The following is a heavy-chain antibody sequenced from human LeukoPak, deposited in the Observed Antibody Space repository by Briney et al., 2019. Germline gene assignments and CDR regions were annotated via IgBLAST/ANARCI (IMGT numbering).Heavy chain of an antibody. CDR3: ARHRVSGSYYGWGDWFDP. Sequence: SETLSLTCSVSGGSISSSSYYWGWIRQPPGKGLEWIGSIYYSGSTYYNPSLKSRVTISVDTSKNQFSLKLSSVTAADAAVYYCARHRVSGSYYGWGDWFDPWGQGTLVTVSS. J-gene: IGHJ5*02. CDR1: GGSISSSSYY. V-gene: IGHV4-39*01. CDR2: IYYSGST. D-gene: IGHD1-26*01.